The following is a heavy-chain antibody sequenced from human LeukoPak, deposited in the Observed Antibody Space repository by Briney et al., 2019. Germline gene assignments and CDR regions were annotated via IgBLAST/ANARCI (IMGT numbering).Heavy chain of an antibody. CDR3: AKDAQRGFDYSNSLES. J-gene: IGHJ5*01. Sequence: GGSLRLSCAAAGFTFSHYGMHWVRQAPGKGLGWVAVIWSDGTNRYYADSVKGRFTISRDDSGNTVYLQMNSLRPEDTGVYYCAKDAQRGFDYSNSLESWGQGTPVTVST. D-gene: IGHD4-11*01. V-gene: IGHV3-33*06. CDR2: IWSDGTNR. CDR1: GFTFSHYG.